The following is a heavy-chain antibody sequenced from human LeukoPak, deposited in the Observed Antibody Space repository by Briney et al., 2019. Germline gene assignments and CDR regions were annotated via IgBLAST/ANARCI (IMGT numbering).Heavy chain of an antibody. J-gene: IGHJ3*02. V-gene: IGHV4-39*07. D-gene: IGHD4-17*01. CDR1: GGSISSNSYY. CDR2: IYYSGST. Sequence: SETLSLTCTVSGGSISSNSYYWGWIRQPPGKGLEWIGSIYYSGSTYYNPSLKSRVTISVDASKNQFSLKLSSVTAADTAVYYCASVSPTVTTLGAFDIWGQGTMVTVSS. CDR3: ASVSPTVTTLGAFDI.